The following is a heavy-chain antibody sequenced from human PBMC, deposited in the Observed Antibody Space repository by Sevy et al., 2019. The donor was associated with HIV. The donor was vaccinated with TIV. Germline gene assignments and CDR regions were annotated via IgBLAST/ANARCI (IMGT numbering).Heavy chain of an antibody. CDR3: AKDFYDSSGYFARSGDAFDI. CDR1: GFTFSSYG. V-gene: IGHV3-30*18. CDR2: ISYDGSNK. D-gene: IGHD3-22*01. Sequence: GGSLRLSCAASGFTFSSYGMHWVRQAPGKGLEWVAVISYDGSNKYYADSVKGRFTISRDNSKNRLYLQMNSLRAEDTAVYYCAKDFYDSSGYFARSGDAFDIWGQGTMVTVSS. J-gene: IGHJ3*02.